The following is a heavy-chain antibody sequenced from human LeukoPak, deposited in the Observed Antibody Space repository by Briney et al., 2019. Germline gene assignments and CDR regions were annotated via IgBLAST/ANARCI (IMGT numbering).Heavy chain of an antibody. CDR3: AKASDYDSSGYYYEGKNYFDY. D-gene: IGHD3-22*01. CDR2: ISGSGGST. Sequence: GGSLRLSCAASGFTFSSYAMSWVRRAPGKGLEWVSAISGSGGSTYYADSVKGRFTISRDNSKNTLYLQMNSLRAEDTAVYYCAKASDYDSSGYYYEGKNYFDYWGQGTLVTVSS. CDR1: GFTFSSYA. J-gene: IGHJ4*02. V-gene: IGHV3-23*01.